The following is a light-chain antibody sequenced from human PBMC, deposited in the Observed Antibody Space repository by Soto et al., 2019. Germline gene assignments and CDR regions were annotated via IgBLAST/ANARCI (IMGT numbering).Light chain of an antibody. V-gene: IGKV3-11*01. CDR3: QQRSNWPKLT. CDR2: DAS. J-gene: IGKJ4*01. Sequence: EIVLTQSPATLSLSPGERATLSCWASQGVSSYLAWYQQKPGQAPRLLIYDASNRATGIPARFSGSGSGTDFTLTISSLEPEDFAVYYCQQRSNWPKLTFGGGTKVEIK. CDR1: QGVSSY.